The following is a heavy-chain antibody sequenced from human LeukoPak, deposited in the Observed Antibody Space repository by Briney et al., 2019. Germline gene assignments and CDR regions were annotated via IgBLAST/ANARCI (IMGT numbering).Heavy chain of an antibody. Sequence: ASVKVSCKASGYTFTGYYIHWVRQAPGQGLEWMGWINPNSGGTNYAQKFQGRVTMTRDTSISTAYLELSRLRSDDTAVYYCARDGSGSYYITDYWGQGTLVTVSS. V-gene: IGHV1-2*02. D-gene: IGHD3-10*01. CDR1: GYTFTGYY. CDR3: ARDGSGSYYITDY. J-gene: IGHJ4*02. CDR2: INPNSGGT.